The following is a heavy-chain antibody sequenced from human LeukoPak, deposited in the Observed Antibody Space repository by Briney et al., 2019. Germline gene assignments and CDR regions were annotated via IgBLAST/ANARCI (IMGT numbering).Heavy chain of an antibody. V-gene: IGHV4-59*08. CDR3: AGRGYSSSWPIDY. CDR1: GGSISSYY. CDR2: IYYSGST. D-gene: IGHD6-13*01. J-gene: IGHJ4*02. Sequence: PSETLSLTCTVSGGSISSYYWSWIRQPPGKGLEWIGYIYYSGSTNYNPSLKSRVTISVDTSKNQFSLKLSSVTAADTAVYYCAGRGYSSSWPIDYWGQGTLVTVSS.